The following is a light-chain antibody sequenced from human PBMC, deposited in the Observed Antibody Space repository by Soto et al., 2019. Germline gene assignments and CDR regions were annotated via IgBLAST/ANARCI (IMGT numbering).Light chain of an antibody. Sequence: DIQMTQSPSSLSASVGDRVTITCRASKSISSYLNWYQQKPGKAPKLLIYAASSLQSGVPSRFSGSGSVTDFTLTISSLQPEDFATYYCQQSYSTPQTFGQGTKVEIK. CDR2: AAS. CDR3: QQSYSTPQT. V-gene: IGKV1-39*01. CDR1: KSISSY. J-gene: IGKJ1*01.